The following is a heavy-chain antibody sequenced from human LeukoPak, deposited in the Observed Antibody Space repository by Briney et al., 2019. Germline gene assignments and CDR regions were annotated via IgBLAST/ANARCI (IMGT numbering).Heavy chain of an antibody. V-gene: IGHV3-72*01. CDR2: LRNKANSYTT. J-gene: IGHJ4*02. CDR3: ARVGIVGATGYFDN. D-gene: IGHD1-26*01. Sequence: GGSLRLSCAASGFTFSDHYMDWVRQAPGEGLEWVGRLRNKANSYTTEYAASVKGRFIISRDDSKNSLYLRMNSLKTEDTAVYYCARVGIVGATGYFDNWGQGTLVTVSS. CDR1: GFTFSDHY.